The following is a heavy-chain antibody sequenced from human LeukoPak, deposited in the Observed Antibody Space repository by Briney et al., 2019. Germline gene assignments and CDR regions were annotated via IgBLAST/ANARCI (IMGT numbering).Heavy chain of an antibody. CDR1: GFTFSSYA. CDR2: ISGSGGST. Sequence: GGSLRLSCAASGFTFSSYAMSWVRQAPGKGLEWVSAISGSGGSTYYADSVKGRFTISRDNSKNTLYLQMNSLRAEDTAVYYCAKGSGYRYGYDYYYYMDVWGKGTTVTVS. CDR3: AKGSGYRYGYDYYYYMDV. J-gene: IGHJ6*03. D-gene: IGHD5-18*01. V-gene: IGHV3-23*01.